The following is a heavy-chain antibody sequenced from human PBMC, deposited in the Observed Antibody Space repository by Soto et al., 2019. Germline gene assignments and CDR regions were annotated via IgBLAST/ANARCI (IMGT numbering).Heavy chain of an antibody. Sequence: PSETLSLTCTVSGGSISSYYWSWIRQPPGKGLEWIGYIYYSGSTNYNPSLKSRVTISVDTSKNQFSLKLSSVTAADTAVYYCARGVAGRDSSGYSPAFDIWGQGTMVTVSS. CDR3: ARGVAGRDSSGYSPAFDI. V-gene: IGHV4-59*01. J-gene: IGHJ3*02. CDR2: IYYSGST. D-gene: IGHD3-22*01. CDR1: GGSISSYY.